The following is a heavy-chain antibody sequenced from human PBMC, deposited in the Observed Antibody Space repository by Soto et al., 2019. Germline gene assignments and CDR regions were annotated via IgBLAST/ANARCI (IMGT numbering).Heavy chain of an antibody. CDR3: ARVPGP. J-gene: IGHJ5*02. CDR1: GGPIRSGGYS. V-gene: IGHV4-30-2*01. D-gene: IGHD7-27*01. Sequence: SETQSHTSAVSGGPIRSGGYSWSWIRQPPGKGLEWIGYIYHSGSTYYNPSLKSRVTISVDRSKNQFSLKLSSVTAADTAVYYCARVPGPWGQGTLVTVSS. CDR2: IYHSGST.